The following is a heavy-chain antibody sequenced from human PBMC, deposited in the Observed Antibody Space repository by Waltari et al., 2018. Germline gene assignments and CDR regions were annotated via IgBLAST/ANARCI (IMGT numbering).Heavy chain of an antibody. J-gene: IGHJ4*02. CDR3: ARGWGGNNWNYVDY. D-gene: IGHD1-20*01. Sequence: QVQLVQSGAEVKKPGASVKVSCKTSGYTFTGYYTHWVRQAPGQGLEWMGWVNPNNGDTIYAQKFQGRVTMTRDTSISAAYVVLNRLKSDDTAVYYCARGWGGNNWNYVDYWGQGTLVTVSS. CDR2: VNPNNGDT. CDR1: GYTFTGYY. V-gene: IGHV1-2*02.